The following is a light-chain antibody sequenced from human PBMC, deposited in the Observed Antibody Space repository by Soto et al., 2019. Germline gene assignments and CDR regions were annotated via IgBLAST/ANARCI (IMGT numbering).Light chain of an antibody. CDR3: QQYGSSPPWT. CDR2: GAS. V-gene: IGKV3-20*01. Sequence: EIVLTQSPGTLSLSPGERATLSCRASQRVSTSYLAWYHKKPGQAPRLPIYGASSSATGIPDRFSGSGSGTDFSLTISRLEPEDFAVYYCQQYGSSPPWTFGQGTKVEIK. CDR1: QRVSTSY. J-gene: IGKJ1*01.